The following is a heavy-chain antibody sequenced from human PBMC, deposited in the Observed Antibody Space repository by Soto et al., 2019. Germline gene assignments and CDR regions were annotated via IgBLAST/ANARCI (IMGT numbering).Heavy chain of an antibody. Sequence: QVQLVQSGAEVKKPGSSVKVSCKASGGTFSSYAISWVRQAPGQGLEWMGGIIPISDTTNYAQKFQGRVTIAADESTSTAYMELGSLRSEDTAVYFCARSQCISTSLETYYYCYYGMDVWGQGTTVTVSS. D-gene: IGHD2-2*01. CDR2: IIPISDTT. V-gene: IGHV1-69*01. J-gene: IGHJ6*02. CDR1: GGTFSSYA. CDR3: ARSQCISTSLETYYYCYYGMDV.